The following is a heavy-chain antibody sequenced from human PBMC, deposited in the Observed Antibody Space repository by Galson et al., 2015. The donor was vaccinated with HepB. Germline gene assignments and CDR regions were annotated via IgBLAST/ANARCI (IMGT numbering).Heavy chain of an antibody. J-gene: IGHJ3*02. V-gene: IGHV3-66*02. CDR2: IYSGGST. CDR1: GFTVSSNY. Sequence: SLRLSCAASGFTVSSNYMSWVRQAPGKGLEWVSVIYSGGSTYYADSVKGRFTISRDNSKNTLYLQMNSLRAEDTAVYYCAREPHYVWGSPPHAFDIWGQGTMVTVSS. CDR3: AREPHYVWGSPPHAFDI. D-gene: IGHD3-16*01.